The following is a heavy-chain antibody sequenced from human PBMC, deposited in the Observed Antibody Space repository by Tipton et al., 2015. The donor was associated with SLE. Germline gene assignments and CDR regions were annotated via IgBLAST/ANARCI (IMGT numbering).Heavy chain of an antibody. CDR1: GFTFSSYS. V-gene: IGHV3-21*01. J-gene: IGHJ6*02. CDR2: ISSSSSYI. Sequence: SLRLSCAASGFTFSSYSMNWVRQAPGKGLEWVSSISSSSSYIYYADSVKGRFTISRDNAKNSLYLQMNSLRAEDTAVYYCARDVVVPAARDYYGMDVWGQGTTVTVSS. D-gene: IGHD2-2*01. CDR3: ARDVVVPAARDYYGMDV.